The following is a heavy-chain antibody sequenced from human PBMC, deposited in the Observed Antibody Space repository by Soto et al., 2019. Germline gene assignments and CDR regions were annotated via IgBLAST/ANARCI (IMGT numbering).Heavy chain of an antibody. J-gene: IGHJ4*02. Sequence: EVQLVESGGGFVQPGRSLRLSCVASGFTADDYAMHWVRQAPGKGLEWVSGISSNSDTIDYADSVKGRFTISRDNAKNSLFLQMNSLRPEDTALYSCATETNWGGMTPIHYFDYWGPGPLVTVSS. CDR1: GFTADDYA. V-gene: IGHV3-9*02. CDR2: ISSNSDTI. CDR3: ATETNWGGMTPIHYFDY. D-gene: IGHD7-27*01.